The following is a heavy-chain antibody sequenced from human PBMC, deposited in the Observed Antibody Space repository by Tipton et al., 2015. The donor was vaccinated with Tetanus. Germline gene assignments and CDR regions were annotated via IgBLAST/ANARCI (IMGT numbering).Heavy chain of an antibody. CDR3: ARHPPPYYYGSGSYLDY. Sequence: TLSLTCSVSGGSISGSSYYWSWIRQSPGKALEWIGSIYYSGSTFYHPSLQSRVTISVDTPKNQFSLRLSSVTAADTAVYFCARHPPPYYYGSGSYLDYWGQGTPVTVSS. D-gene: IGHD3-10*01. CDR1: GGSISGSSYY. V-gene: IGHV4-39*01. CDR2: IYYSGST. J-gene: IGHJ4*02.